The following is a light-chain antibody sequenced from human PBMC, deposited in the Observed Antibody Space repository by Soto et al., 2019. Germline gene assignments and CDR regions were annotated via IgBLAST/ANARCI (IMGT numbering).Light chain of an antibody. CDR3: QQSYSIPWT. CDR2: AAS. V-gene: IGKV1-39*01. J-gene: IGKJ1*01. CDR1: QTISSY. Sequence: DIQMTQSPSSLSASVGDRVTITCRASQTISSYLNWYQQKPGKAPKLLIYAASNLQSGVPPRFSGSGSGTDFTLTISSLHPEDFATYYCQQSYSIPWTFGQGTKV.